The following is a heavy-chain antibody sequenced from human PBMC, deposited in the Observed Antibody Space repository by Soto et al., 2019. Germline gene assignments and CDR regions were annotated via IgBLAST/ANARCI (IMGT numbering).Heavy chain of an antibody. D-gene: IGHD3-22*01. Sequence: QVQLVQSGAEVKKPGSSVKVSCKASGGTFRSYSISWVRQAPGQGLEWMGGIIPIFDITNYAQKFQGRATITADESTSTAYMELSSLGSDDTAVYYCARPDEGGYSSNHHYYYALDVWGQGTTVTV. J-gene: IGHJ6*02. CDR3: ARPDEGGYSSNHHYYYALDV. V-gene: IGHV1-69*01. CDR1: GGTFRSYS. CDR2: IIPIFDIT.